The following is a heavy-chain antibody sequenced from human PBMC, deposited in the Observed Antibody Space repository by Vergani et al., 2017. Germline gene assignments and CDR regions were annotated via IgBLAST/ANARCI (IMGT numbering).Heavy chain of an antibody. CDR1: GFTFDDYA. V-gene: IGHV3-9*01. D-gene: IGHD5-12*01. CDR2: ISWNSGSI. Sequence: EVQLVESGGGLVQPGRSLRLSCAASGFTFDDYAMHWVRQAPGKGLEWVSGISWNSGSIGYADSVKGRFTISRDNAKNSLYLQMNSLRAEDTALYYCARANIVATGGAFDPWGQGTLVTVSS. CDR3: ARANIVATGGAFDP. J-gene: IGHJ5*02.